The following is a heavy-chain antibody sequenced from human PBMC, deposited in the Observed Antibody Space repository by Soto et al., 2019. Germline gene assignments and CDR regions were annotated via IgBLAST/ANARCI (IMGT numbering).Heavy chain of an antibody. CDR1: GYTFTSYD. D-gene: IGHD3-10*01. Sequence: QVQLVQSGAEVKKPGASVRVSCKASGYTFTSYDVHWVRQAPGKGLEWMGMIGRSTAYAQKFNGRVTMTRDTPTTTLYMLLSSLRSEETAVYYCVRENNNYNTIFRYWGQGTLVTGSS. CDR3: VRENNNYNTIFRY. V-gene: IGHV1-46*01. CDR2: IGRST. J-gene: IGHJ4*02.